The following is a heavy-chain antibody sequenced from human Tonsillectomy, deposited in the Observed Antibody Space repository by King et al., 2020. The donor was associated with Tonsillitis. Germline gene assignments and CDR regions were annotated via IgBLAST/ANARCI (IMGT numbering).Heavy chain of an antibody. CDR3: ARQNYYDSSGPKNLYYYHLDV. CDR1: GYYFSSYW. V-gene: IGHV5-10-1*03. CDR2: VDPIDSYT. J-gene: IGHJ6*03. Sequence: QLVQSGAEVKKPGESLRISCKGSGYYFSSYWITWVRKMPGKGLEWMGRVDPIDSYTNYSPSFRGHVTISADKSVSTAYLQWSSLEASDTAIYYCARQNYYDSSGPKNLYYYHLDVWGKGTTVTVSS. D-gene: IGHD3-22*01.